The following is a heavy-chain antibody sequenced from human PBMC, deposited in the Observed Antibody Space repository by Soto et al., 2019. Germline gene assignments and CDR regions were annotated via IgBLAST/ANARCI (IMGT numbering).Heavy chain of an antibody. Sequence: EVQLVESGGGLVMTGGSLRLSCAASGFTFSTYHMNWVRQAPGKGLEWVSSINPSSSHIYYADSVRGRFTISRDNSKNSMDLQMNSLRTEDAAVYYCARGYCGGGGCYLRRDAIDVWGQGTMVTVSS. V-gene: IGHV3-21*01. D-gene: IGHD2-15*01. CDR3: ARGYCGGGGCYLRRDAIDV. J-gene: IGHJ3*01. CDR2: INPSSSHI. CDR1: GFTFSTYH.